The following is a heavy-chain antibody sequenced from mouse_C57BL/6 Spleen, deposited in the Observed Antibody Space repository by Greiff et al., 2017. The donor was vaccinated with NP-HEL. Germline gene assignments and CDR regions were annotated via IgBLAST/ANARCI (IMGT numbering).Heavy chain of an antibody. CDR2: ISDGGSYT. Sequence: DVMLVESGGGLVKPGGSLKLSCAASGFTFSSYAMSWVRQTPEKRLEWVATISDGGSYTYYPDNVKGRFTISRDNAKNNLYLQMSHLKSEDTAMYYCARGGRLNYFDYWGQGTTLTVSS. CDR1: GFTFSSYA. J-gene: IGHJ2*01. CDR3: ARGGRLNYFDY. V-gene: IGHV5-4*03.